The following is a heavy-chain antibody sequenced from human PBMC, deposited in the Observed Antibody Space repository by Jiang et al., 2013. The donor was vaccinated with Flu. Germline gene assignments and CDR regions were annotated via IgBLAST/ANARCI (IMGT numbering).Heavy chain of an antibody. Sequence: LLKPSETLSVTCAVYGGSFSGYYWSWIRQSPGKGLEWIGEITHSGSTRYNPSLESRMTMSVDTSKNQISLKLSSVTAADTAVYYCARGRSRGHYYSGSYRETWGHGILVIVSS. V-gene: IGHV4-34*01. J-gene: IGHJ4*03. CDR1: GGSFSGYY. CDR3: ARGRSRGHYYSGSYRET. CDR2: ITHSGST. D-gene: IGHD3-10*01.